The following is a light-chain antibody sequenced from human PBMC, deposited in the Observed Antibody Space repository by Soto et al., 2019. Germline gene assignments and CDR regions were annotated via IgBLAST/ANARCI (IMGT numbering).Light chain of an antibody. V-gene: IGKV3-20*01. J-gene: IGKJ1*01. CDR2: GAS. Sequence: EIVLTQSPGTLSLSPGERATLSCRASQSVSSSYLAWYQQKPGQAPRLLIYGASSRATGIPDRFSGSGSGTDFTLTINRLEPEDFAVYYCHQYGSSPWTFGQGNKMEIK. CDR1: QSVSSSY. CDR3: HQYGSSPWT.